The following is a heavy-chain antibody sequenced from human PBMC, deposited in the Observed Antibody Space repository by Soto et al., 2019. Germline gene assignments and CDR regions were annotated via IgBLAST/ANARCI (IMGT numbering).Heavy chain of an antibody. CDR3: ARLGSGYDYPYLDY. D-gene: IGHD5-12*01. J-gene: IGHJ4*02. V-gene: IGHV4-39*01. Sequence: QLQLQESGPGLVKPSETLSLTCTVSGGSISSSSYYWGWIRQPPGKGLEWIGSIYYSGRNYYNPSLESRVTISEDTSKNQYSLQLSSVTAADTAVYYCARLGSGYDYPYLDYWGQGTMVTVSS. CDR2: IYYSGRN. CDR1: GGSISSSSYY.